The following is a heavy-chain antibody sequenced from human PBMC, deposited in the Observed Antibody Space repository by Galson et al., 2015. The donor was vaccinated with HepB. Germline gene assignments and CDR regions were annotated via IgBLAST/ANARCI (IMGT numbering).Heavy chain of an antibody. Sequence: SVKVSCKAFGYTFTTSDYMHWVRQAPGQGLEWMGIINPTDGIANYTQKFQGRVTMTRDTSTSTVYIEVSSLRSEDTAVYYCARAADQYFDSWGQGTPVTVSS. D-gene: IGHD4-11*01. J-gene: IGHJ4*02. V-gene: IGHV1-46*01. CDR2: INPTDGIA. CDR3: ARAADQYFDS. CDR1: GYTFTTSDY.